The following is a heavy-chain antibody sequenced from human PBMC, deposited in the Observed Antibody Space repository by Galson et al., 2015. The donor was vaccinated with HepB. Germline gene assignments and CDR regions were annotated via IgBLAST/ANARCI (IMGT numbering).Heavy chain of an antibody. CDR1: GGSINYYY. CDR2: ISDSGNT. V-gene: IGHV4-59*01. J-gene: IGHJ6*03. D-gene: IGHD6-19*01. CDR3: ARQSREYSSGWYLGSFNYMDV. Sequence: ETLSLPCTVSGGSINYYYWSWIRQSPGRGLEWIGNISDSGNTNYHPSLKSRVTISLDTSKNQFSLRLNSVTAADTAVYYCARQSREYSSGWYLGSFNYMDVWGKGSTVTVSS.